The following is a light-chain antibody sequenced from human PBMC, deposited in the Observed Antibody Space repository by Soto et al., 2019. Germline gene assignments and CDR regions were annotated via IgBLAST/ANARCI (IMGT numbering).Light chain of an antibody. CDR1: QGIRNE. Sequence: AIQMTQSPSSLSASVGDRVTITCRASQGIRNELGCYQQKTGKAPKLLIYAASTLQSGVPSRFSGSGSGTDFTLTISSLQPEDFATYYCLQDYNYPWTFGQGTKVDIK. J-gene: IGKJ1*01. CDR2: AAS. V-gene: IGKV1-6*01. CDR3: LQDYNYPWT.